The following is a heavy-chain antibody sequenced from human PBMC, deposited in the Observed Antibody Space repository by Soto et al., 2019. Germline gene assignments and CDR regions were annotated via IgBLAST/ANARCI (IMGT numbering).Heavy chain of an antibody. J-gene: IGHJ4*02. CDR2: ISSSSSTI. CDR3: ASGKDYAEGGY. Sequence: EVQLVESGGGLVQPGGSLRLSCAASGFTFSSYSMNWVRQAPGKGLEWVSYISSSSSTIYYADSVKGRFTISRDNAKNSLSLQRNSLRDEDTAVYYCASGKDYAEGGYWGQGTLVTVSS. D-gene: IGHD4-17*01. CDR1: GFTFSSYS. V-gene: IGHV3-48*02.